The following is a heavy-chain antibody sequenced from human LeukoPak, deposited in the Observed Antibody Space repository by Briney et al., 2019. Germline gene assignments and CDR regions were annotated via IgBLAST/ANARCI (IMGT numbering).Heavy chain of an antibody. CDR1: GGSFSGYY. V-gene: IGHV4-34*01. CDR3: ARDSNSWNYFDN. Sequence: PSETLSLTCAVYGGSFSGYYWSWIRQPPGKGLEWIGEINHSGSANYNPSLVSRVTISVDTSKSQFSLKLSSVTAADAAVCYCARDSNSWNYFDNWGQGTLVTVSS. CDR2: INHSGSA. D-gene: IGHD6-13*01. J-gene: IGHJ4*02.